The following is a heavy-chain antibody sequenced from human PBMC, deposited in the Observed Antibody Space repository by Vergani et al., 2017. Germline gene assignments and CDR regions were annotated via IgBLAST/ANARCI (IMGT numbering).Heavy chain of an antibody. Sequence: EVQLLESGGGLVQPGGSLRLSCAASGFTFSSYGMHWVRQAPGKGLVWVSRINSDGSSTSYADSVKGRFTISRDNAKNTLYLQMNSLRAEDTAVYYCARAGATKXFQHWGQGTLVTVSS. D-gene: IGHD1-26*01. CDR3: ARAGATKXFQH. J-gene: IGHJ1*01. CDR1: GFTFSSYG. V-gene: IGHV3-74*02. CDR2: INSDGSST.